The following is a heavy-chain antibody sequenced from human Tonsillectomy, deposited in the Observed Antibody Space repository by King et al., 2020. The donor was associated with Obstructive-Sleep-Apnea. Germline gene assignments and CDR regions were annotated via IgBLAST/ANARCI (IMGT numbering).Heavy chain of an antibody. V-gene: IGHV4-30-4*01. D-gene: IGHD3-22*01. CDR2: IYSSGTT. CDR3: ARESAIVGNSRFHH. J-gene: IGHJ1*01. Sequence: QLQESGPGLVKPSQTLSLTCTVSGGSISSGDYYWTWIRQPPGKGLEWIGIIYSSGTTYYNPSPKSRVSISLDTSKNRFSLNVTSVTAADTAVYFCARESAIVGNSRFHHWGQGTLVTVSS. CDR1: GGSISSGDYY.